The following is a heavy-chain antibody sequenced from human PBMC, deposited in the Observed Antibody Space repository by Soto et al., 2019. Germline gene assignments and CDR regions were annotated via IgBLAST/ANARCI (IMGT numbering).Heavy chain of an antibody. J-gene: IGHJ4*02. CDR1: GFTFSSYG. Sequence: RGSLRLSCAASGFTFSSYGMHWVRQAPGKGLEWVAVIWYDGSNKYYADSVKGRFTISRDNSKNTLYLQMNSLRAEDTAVYYCARDITIFGVVIIDSVSGFDYWGQGTLVPVSS. V-gene: IGHV3-33*01. CDR3: ARDITIFGVVIIDSVSGFDY. CDR2: IWYDGSNK. D-gene: IGHD3-3*01.